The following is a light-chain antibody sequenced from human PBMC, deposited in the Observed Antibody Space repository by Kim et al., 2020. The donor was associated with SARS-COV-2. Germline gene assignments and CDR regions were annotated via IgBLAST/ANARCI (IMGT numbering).Light chain of an antibody. J-gene: IGLJ2*01. V-gene: IGLV3-19*01. Sequence: VALGQTVRIKCQGDSLRSYYATLYQQKPGQAPIVVIYGKNNRPAGIPDRFSGSSSGDTALLTITGTQAGDEADYYCNSRGSNDNVLFGGGTQLTVL. CDR2: GKN. CDR1: SLRSYY. CDR3: NSRGSNDNVL.